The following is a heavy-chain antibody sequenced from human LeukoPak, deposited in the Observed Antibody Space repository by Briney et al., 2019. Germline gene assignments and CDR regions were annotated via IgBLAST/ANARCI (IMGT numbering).Heavy chain of an antibody. J-gene: IGHJ5*02. CDR1: GFTFSSYS. Sequence: GGSLRLSCAASGFTFSSYSMNWVRQAPGKGLEWVSYISSSSSTIYYADSVKGRFTISRDNAKNSLYLQMNSLRAEDTAVYYCARGPQQWLVLGWFDPWGQGTLVTVSS. CDR2: ISSSSSTI. V-gene: IGHV3-48*01. D-gene: IGHD6-19*01. CDR3: ARGPQQWLVLGWFDP.